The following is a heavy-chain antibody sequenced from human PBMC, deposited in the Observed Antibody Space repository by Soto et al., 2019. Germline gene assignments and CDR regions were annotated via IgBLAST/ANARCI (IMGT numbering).Heavy chain of an antibody. J-gene: IGHJ4*02. Sequence: SETLSLTCSVSGGSMSEYFWSWIRQSPGKGLEGIGYIYYLGSTDYNRSLKSRVTIPVHTSKRQFSLRLTSVTAADPAVYYCARDGYDGSGSPYPAYWGPGTQVTVS. D-gene: IGHD3-10*01. CDR2: IYYLGST. CDR3: ARDGYDGSGSPYPAY. CDR1: GGSMSEYF. V-gene: IGHV4-59*01.